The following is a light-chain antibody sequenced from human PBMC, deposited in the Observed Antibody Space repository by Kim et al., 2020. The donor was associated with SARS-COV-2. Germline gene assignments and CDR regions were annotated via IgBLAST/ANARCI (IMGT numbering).Light chain of an antibody. CDR2: GAS. CDR3: QQYGRSPLT. Sequence: EIVLTQSPGTLSLSPGERATLSCRASQSVSSSYLAWYQQKPGQAPRRLIYGASSRATGIPDRFSGSGSGTDFTLTISRLEPEDFAVYYCQQYGRSPLTFGGGTKVDIK. J-gene: IGKJ4*01. V-gene: IGKV3-20*01. CDR1: QSVSSSY.